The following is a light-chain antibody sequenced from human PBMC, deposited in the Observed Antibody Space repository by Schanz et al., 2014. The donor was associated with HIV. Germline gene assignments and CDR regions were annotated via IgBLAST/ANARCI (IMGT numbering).Light chain of an antibody. J-gene: IGLJ1*01. CDR3: SLHMRRTTLDV. CDR1: SRDIGSYNF. V-gene: IGLV2-8*01. CDR2: EVN. Sequence: QSVLTQPPSASGSPGQSVTISCTGTSRDIGSYNFVSWYQHHPAEPPKLIIYEVNKRPSGVPNRFSGSKSGNTASLTVSGLQADDEADYYCSLHMRRTTLDVFGTGTKLTVL.